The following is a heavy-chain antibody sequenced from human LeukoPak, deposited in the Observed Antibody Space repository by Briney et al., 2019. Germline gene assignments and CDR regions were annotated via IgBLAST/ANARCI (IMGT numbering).Heavy chain of an antibody. J-gene: IGHJ5*02. V-gene: IGHV4-61*01. CDR2: IYNSGNI. D-gene: IGHD5-24*01. CDR3: ARGGYISNWFDP. CDR1: GGSVSSGSYY. Sequence: SETLSLTCTVSGGSVSSGSYYWSWIRQPPGKGLEWIGYIYNSGNINYNPSLKSRVTISVDTSKNQFSLRLSSVTAADTAVYYCARGGYISNWFDPWGQGTLVTVSS.